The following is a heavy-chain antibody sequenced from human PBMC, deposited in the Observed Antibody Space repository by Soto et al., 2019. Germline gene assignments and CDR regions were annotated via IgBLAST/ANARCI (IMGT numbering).Heavy chain of an antibody. CDR1: GYTFTGYY. CDR3: ARGYCSSTSCYGHYYYYMDV. V-gene: IGHV1-2*04. CDR2: INPNSGGT. D-gene: IGHD2-2*01. Sequence: AASVKVSCKASGYTFTGYYMHWVRQAPGQGLEWLGWINPNSGGTNYAQKFQGWVTMTRDTSISTAYMELSRLRSDDTAVYYCARGYCSSTSCYGHYYYYMDVWGKGTTVTVSS. J-gene: IGHJ6*03.